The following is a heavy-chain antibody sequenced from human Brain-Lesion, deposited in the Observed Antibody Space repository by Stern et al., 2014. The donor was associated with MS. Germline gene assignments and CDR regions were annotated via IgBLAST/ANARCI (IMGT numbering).Heavy chain of an antibody. J-gene: IGHJ4*02. CDR1: GYTLTELS. V-gene: IGHV1-24*01. CDR2: FDPEDGET. CDR3: ATLSPGAGGNYYRHFDY. Sequence: VQLVESGAEVKKPGASVKVSCKVSGYTLTELSMHWVRQAPRKGLERMGGFDPEDGETIYAQKFQGRVTVTEDTSTDTAYMELSSLRSEDTAVYYCATLSPGAGGNYYRHFDYWGQGTLVTVSS. D-gene: IGHD1-26*01.